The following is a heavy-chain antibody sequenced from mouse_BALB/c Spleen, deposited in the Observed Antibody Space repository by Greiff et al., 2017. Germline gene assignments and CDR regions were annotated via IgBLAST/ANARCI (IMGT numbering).Heavy chain of an antibody. J-gene: IGHJ4*01. CDR3: ARSGYRYDEGGAMDY. V-gene: IGHV3-2*02. D-gene: IGHD2-14*01. Sequence: VQLKESGPGLVKPSQSLSLTCTVTGYSITSDYAWNWIRQFPGNKLEWMGYISYSGSTSYNPSLKSRISITRDTSKNQFFLQLNSVTTEDTATYYCARSGYRYDEGGAMDYWGQGTSVTVSS. CDR2: ISYSGST. CDR1: GYSITSDYA.